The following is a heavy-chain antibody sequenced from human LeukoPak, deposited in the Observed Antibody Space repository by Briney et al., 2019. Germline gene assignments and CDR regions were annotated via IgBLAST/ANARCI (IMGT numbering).Heavy chain of an antibody. Sequence: SETLSLTCSVSGASISTYYWSWIRQPPGKGLEWIGEINHSGSTNYNPSLKSRVTISVDTSKNQFSLKLSSVTAADTAVYYCARASRGYSYCDYWGQGTLVTVSS. J-gene: IGHJ4*02. D-gene: IGHD5-18*01. CDR1: GASISTYY. CDR3: ARASRGYSYCDY. CDR2: INHSGST. V-gene: IGHV4-34*01.